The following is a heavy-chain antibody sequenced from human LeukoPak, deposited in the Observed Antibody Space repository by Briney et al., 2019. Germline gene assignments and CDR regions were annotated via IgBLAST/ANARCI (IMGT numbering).Heavy chain of an antibody. Sequence: GGSLRLSCAASGFTFSDYYMSWIRQAPGKGLEWVSYISSSGSTIYYADSVKGRFTISRDNAKNSLYLQMNSLRAEDTAVYYCSTQPNLQGSRSKGAAFDIWGQGTMVTVSS. CDR3: STQPNLQGSRSKGAAFDI. J-gene: IGHJ3*02. V-gene: IGHV3-11*04. CDR1: GFTFSDYY. CDR2: ISSSGSTI. D-gene: IGHD1-26*01.